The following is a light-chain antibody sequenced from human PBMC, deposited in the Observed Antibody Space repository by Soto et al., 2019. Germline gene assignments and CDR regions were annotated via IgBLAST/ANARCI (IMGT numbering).Light chain of an antibody. J-gene: IGKJ4*01. CDR2: GAS. CDR3: QQYDSWPLT. V-gene: IGKV3D-15*01. Sequence: EIVMTQYPGNLSVSTEEVATLSCRASQSVDRNLAWYQQKPGQDPRLLIYGASTMHTGIPDRFSGSGSGTEFSLTISSLQSEDFAVYYCQQYDSWPLTFGGGTKVEIK. CDR1: QSVDRN.